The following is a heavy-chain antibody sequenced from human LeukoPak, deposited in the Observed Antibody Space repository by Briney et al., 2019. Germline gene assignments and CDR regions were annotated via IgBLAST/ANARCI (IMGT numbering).Heavy chain of an antibody. J-gene: IGHJ3*02. CDR1: GGSISSGSYY. D-gene: IGHD1-26*01. CDR2: IYTSGST. CDR3: ASTSPIDAFDI. Sequence: KPSQTLSLTCTVSGGSISSGSYYWSWIRQPAGKGLEWIGRIYTSGSTNYNPSLKSRVTISVDTSKNQFSLKLSSVTAADTAVYYCASTSPIDAFDIWGQGTMVTVSS. V-gene: IGHV4-61*02.